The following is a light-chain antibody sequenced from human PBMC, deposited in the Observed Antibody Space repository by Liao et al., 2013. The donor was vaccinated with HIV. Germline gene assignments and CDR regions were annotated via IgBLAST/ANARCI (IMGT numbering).Light chain of an antibody. Sequence: SYDLTQPPSVSVSPGQTASITCSGDKLGDKYACWYQQKPGQSPVLVIYQDTKRPSGIPERFSGSNSGNTATLTISGTQAMDEADYYCQAWDNSAGVFGGGTKLTVL. J-gene: IGLJ2*01. CDR1: KLGDKY. CDR3: QAWDNSAGV. CDR2: QDT. V-gene: IGLV3-1*01.